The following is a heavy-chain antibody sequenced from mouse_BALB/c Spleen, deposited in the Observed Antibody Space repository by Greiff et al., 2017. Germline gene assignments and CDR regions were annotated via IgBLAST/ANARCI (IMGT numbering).Heavy chain of an antibody. Sequence: QVQLQQPGAELVKPGASVKLSCKASGYTFTSYYMYWVKQRPGQGLEWIGGINPSNGGTNFNEKFKSKATLTVDKSSSTAYMQLSSLTSEDSAVYYCTRGGNYGGWFAYWGQGTQVTVSA. CDR3: TRGGNYGGWFAY. J-gene: IGHJ3*01. CDR1: GYTFTSYY. D-gene: IGHD2-1*01. V-gene: IGHV1S81*02. CDR2: INPSNGGT.